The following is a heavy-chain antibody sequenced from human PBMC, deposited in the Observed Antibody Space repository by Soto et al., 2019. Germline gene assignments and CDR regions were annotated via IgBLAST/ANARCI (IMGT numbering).Heavy chain of an antibody. J-gene: IGHJ6*02. V-gene: IGHV4-39*01. CDR2: IYYSGST. D-gene: IGHD3-3*01. CDR1: GGSISSSSYY. Sequence: SETLSLTCTVSGGSISSSSYYWGWIRQPPGKGLEWIGSIYYSGSTYYNPSLKSRVTISVDTSKNQFSLKLSSVTAADTAVYYCARPYYDFWGGYSSYYYGMDVWGQGTTVTVSS. CDR3: ARPYYDFWGGYSSYYYGMDV.